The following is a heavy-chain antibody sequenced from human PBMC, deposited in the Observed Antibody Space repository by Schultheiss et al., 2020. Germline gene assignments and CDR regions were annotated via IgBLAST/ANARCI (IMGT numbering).Heavy chain of an antibody. CDR2: IKQDGSEK. CDR1: GFTFSSYW. D-gene: IGHD3-10*01. J-gene: IGHJ3*02. Sequence: GGSMRLSCAASGFTFSSYWMSWVRQAPGKGLEWVANIKQDGSEKYYVDSVKGRFTISRDNSKNTLYLQMNSLRAEDTAVYYCAKVSQSSWYYYGSGSYYNLDAFDIWGQGTMVTVSS. CDR3: AKVSQSSWYYYGSGSYYNLDAFDI. V-gene: IGHV3-7*03.